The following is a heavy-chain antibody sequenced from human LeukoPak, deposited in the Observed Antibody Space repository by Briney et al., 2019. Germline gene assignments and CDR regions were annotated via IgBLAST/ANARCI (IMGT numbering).Heavy chain of an antibody. J-gene: IGHJ4*02. CDR3: AKGVMRYSSSSPLDY. V-gene: IGHV3-9*01. D-gene: IGHD6-6*01. CDR2: ISGNRGSI. Sequence: VXHAPXXXGEGVXGISGNRGSIDYADSVKGRFTISRDNAKHSLYLQMNSLRAEDPALYYCAKGVMRYSSSSPLDYWGQGTLVTVSS.